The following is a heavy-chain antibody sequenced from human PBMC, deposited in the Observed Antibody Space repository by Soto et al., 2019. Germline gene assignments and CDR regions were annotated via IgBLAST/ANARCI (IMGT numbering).Heavy chain of an antibody. CDR3: ASAGSPYSSSWYYWFDP. V-gene: IGHV1-46*01. J-gene: IGHJ5*02. D-gene: IGHD6-13*01. Sequence: ASVKVSCKASGYTFTSYYMHWVRQAPGQGLEWMGIINPSGGSTSYAQKFQGRVTMTRDTSTSTVYMELSSLRSEDTAVYYCASAGSPYSSSWYYWFDPWGQGTLVTVSS. CDR2: INPSGGST. CDR1: GYTFTSYY.